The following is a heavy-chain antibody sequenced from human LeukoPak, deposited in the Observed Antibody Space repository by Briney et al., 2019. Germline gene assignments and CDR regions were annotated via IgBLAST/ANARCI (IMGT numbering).Heavy chain of an antibody. J-gene: IGHJ4*02. D-gene: IGHD4-17*01. Sequence: EASVKVSCKASGYTFTGYYMHWVRQAPGQGLEWMGWNNPNRGGTNYAQKFQGRVTMTRDTAISTAYMELSRLRSDDTAVYYCARLYGVRAFDYWGQGTLVTVSS. V-gene: IGHV1-2*02. CDR2: NNPNRGGT. CDR3: ARLYGVRAFDY. CDR1: GYTFTGYY.